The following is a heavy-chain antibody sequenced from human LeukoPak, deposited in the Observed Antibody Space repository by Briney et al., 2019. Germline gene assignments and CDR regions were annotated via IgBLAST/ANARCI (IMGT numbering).Heavy chain of an antibody. J-gene: IGHJ4*02. D-gene: IGHD3-10*01. Sequence: GGSLRLSCAASGFTFDDYAMHWVRQAPGKGLEWVSGISWNSGSIGYADSVKGRFTISRDNAKNSLYLQMNSLRAEDTALYYCAKDIEYYYGSESYFDYWGQGTLVTVSS. CDR3: AKDIEYYYGSESYFDY. V-gene: IGHV3-9*01. CDR1: GFTFDDYA. CDR2: ISWNSGSI.